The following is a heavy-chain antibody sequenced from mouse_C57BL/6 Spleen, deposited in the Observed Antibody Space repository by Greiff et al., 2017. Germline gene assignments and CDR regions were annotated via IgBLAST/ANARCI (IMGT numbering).Heavy chain of an antibody. V-gene: IGHV1-64*01. CDR1: GYTFTSYW. D-gene: IGHD2-2*01. CDR2: IHTNSGST. CDR3: ARGGGYSAMDY. J-gene: IGHJ4*01. Sequence: VQLQQSGAELVKPGASVKLSCKASGYTFTSYWMHWVKQRPGQGLEWIGMIHTNSGSTNYNEKFKSKATLTVDKSSSTAYMQLSSLTSEDSAVYYCARGGGYSAMDYWGQGTSVTVSS.